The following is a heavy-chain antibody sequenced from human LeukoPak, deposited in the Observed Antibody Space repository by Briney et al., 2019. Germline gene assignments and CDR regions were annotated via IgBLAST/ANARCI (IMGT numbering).Heavy chain of an antibody. CDR2: TYYRSKWYN. CDR3: ARGTGTFDY. D-gene: IGHD3-10*01. J-gene: IGHJ4*02. Sequence: PSQTLSLTCAISGDSVSSNSDAWSWIRLSPSRGLEWLGRTYYRSKWYNDYAESVKSRITINSDTSKNQFSLQLNSVTPEGTAVYYCARGTGTFDYWGQGTLVTVSS. V-gene: IGHV6-1*01. CDR1: GDSVSSNSDA.